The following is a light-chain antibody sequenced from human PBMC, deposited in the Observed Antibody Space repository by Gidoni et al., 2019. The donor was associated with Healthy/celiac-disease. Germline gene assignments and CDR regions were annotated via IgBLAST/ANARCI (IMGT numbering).Light chain of an antibody. Sequence: QSVLTQPPSVSGAQGQRVTISCTGSSSNIGAGYDVHWYQQLPGTAPKLLIYGNSNRPSGVPDRFSGSKSGTSASLAITGLQAEDEADYYCQSYDSSLSVHVVFGGGTKLTVL. CDR2: GNS. CDR3: QSYDSSLSVHVV. CDR1: SSNIGAGYD. V-gene: IGLV1-40*01. J-gene: IGLJ2*01.